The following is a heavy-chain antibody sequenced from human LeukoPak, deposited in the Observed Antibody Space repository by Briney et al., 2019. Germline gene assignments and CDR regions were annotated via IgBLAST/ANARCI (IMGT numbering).Heavy chain of an antibody. D-gene: IGHD5-18*01. V-gene: IGHV3-48*04. Sequence: GGSLRLSCAASGFKFGSFSMGWVRQAPGKGLEWLSYISSTSTAIYYADSLKGRFTISRDNAKNSLYLQMNSLRAEDTAVYYCARAIASYGDSAYWDQGTLVTVSS. CDR1: GFKFGSFS. CDR3: ARAIASYGDSAY. CDR2: ISSTSTAI. J-gene: IGHJ4*02.